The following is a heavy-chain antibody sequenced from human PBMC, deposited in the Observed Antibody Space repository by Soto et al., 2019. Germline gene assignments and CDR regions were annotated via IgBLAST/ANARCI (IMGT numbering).Heavy chain of an antibody. Sequence: SETLSLTCAVYGGSFRGFSWTWIRQPPGKGLEWIGEVNHSGSTYYSPSLMSRVTRSIDTSKNQFSLRLSSVTAADTAVYYCATGRQATQAALFNSAGDNSMDVWGQGPTVTVSS. CDR1: GGSFRGFS. D-gene: IGHD2-15*01. CDR3: ATGRQATQAALFNSAGDNSMDV. J-gene: IGHJ6*02. CDR2: VNHSGST. V-gene: IGHV4-34*01.